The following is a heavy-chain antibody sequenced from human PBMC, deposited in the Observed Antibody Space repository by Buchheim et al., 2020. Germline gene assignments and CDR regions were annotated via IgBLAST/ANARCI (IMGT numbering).Heavy chain of an antibody. CDR1: GFTFGRYW. D-gene: IGHD2-15*01. Sequence: EVQVVESGGGLVQPGGSLRLSCAASGFTFGRYWMHWVRQAPGGALVWVSRINEDGSHTTYTDSVQGRFTISRDNAKNTLYLQMNSLTAEDTAVYYCSKDMSGAEDSWGQGTL. CDR3: SKDMSGAEDS. J-gene: IGHJ4*02. CDR2: INEDGSHT. V-gene: IGHV3-74*03.